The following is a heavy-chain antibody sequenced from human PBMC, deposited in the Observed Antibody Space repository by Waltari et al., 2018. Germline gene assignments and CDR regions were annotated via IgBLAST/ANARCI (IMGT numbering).Heavy chain of an antibody. D-gene: IGHD7-27*01. J-gene: IGHJ4*02. CDR3: AREVTKVELGRRLPHFFDS. CDR2: FYSSEYI. Sequence: QVQLQESGPGLVKPSQTLSLTCTVSGDSIPSNSFYWNWVRQPAGKGLEWIGRFYSSEYINYNPSLKSRVTISRETSKKQFFLKLTSVTAADTAFYYCAREVTKVELGRRLPHFFDSWGQGTLVTVSS. V-gene: IGHV4-61*02. CDR1: GDSIPSNSFY.